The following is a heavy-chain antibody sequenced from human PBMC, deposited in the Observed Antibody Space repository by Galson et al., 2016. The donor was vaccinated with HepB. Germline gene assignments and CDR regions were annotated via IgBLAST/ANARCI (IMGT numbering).Heavy chain of an antibody. CDR2: ISRSGDRT. V-gene: IGHV3-23*01. D-gene: IGHD2/OR15-2a*01. J-gene: IGHJ4*02. CDR1: GFTFTNYG. Sequence: SLRLSCAASGFTFTNYGMTRFRHAPGKGLEVVSSISRSGDRTDYADSVKGRFTISRDNSNNMLFLQMDSLRPDDTAVYYCAKRHEYCPPVGCSVDYWGQGTLVSVSS. CDR3: AKRHEYCPPVGCSVDY.